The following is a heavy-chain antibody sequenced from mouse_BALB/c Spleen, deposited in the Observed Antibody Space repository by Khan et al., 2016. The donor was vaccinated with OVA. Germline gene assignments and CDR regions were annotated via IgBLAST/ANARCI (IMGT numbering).Heavy chain of an antibody. J-gene: IGHJ3*01. Sequence: VQLKQSGPGLVKPSQSLSLTCTVTGYSITSDYAWNWIRQFPGNKLELMGYISYSGSTTYNPSLKSRISITRDTSKNQFFLQLNSVTTEDTATYYCARWFTYWGQGTLVTVSA. CDR2: ISYSGST. CDR3: ARWFTY. CDR1: GYSITSDYA. V-gene: IGHV3-2*02.